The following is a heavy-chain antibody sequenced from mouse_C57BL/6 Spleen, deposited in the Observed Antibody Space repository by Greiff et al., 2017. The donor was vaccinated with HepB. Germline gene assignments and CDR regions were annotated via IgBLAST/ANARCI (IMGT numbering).Heavy chain of an antibody. J-gene: IGHJ2*01. D-gene: IGHD1-1*01. Sequence: QVQLQQPGTELVKPGASVKLSCKASGYTFTSYWMHWVKQRPGQGLEWIGNINPSNGGTNYNAKFKSKATLTVDKSSSTAYMQLSSLTSEDSAVYYCAREGLLLRALDYWGQGTTLTVSS. CDR2: INPSNGGT. CDR3: AREGLLLRALDY. V-gene: IGHV1-53*01. CDR1: GYTFTSYW.